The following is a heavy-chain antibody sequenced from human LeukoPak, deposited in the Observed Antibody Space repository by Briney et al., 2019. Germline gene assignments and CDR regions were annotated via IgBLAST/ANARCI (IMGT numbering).Heavy chain of an antibody. Sequence: QSGGSLRLSCAASGFTFSSYAMSWVRQAPGKGLEWVSAISGSGGSTYYADSVKGRFTISRDNSKNTLYLQMNSLRAEDTAVYYCAKDLRDMGRITIFGVVTTDAFDIWGQGTMVTVSS. CDR3: AKDLRDMGRITIFGVVTTDAFDI. V-gene: IGHV3-23*01. J-gene: IGHJ3*02. CDR2: ISGSGGST. CDR1: GFTFSSYA. D-gene: IGHD3-3*01.